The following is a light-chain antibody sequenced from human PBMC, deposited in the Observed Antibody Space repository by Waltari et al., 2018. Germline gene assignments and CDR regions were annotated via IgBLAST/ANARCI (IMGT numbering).Light chain of an antibody. CDR2: EGS. CDR1: SSDVGGYNL. Sequence: QSALTQPASVSGSPGQPTTTSSTGTSSDVGGYNLFSWYQQHPGKAPKLMIYEGSKRPSGVSNRFSGSKSGNTASLTISGLQAEDEADYYCCSYAGSSTWVFGGGTKLTVL. V-gene: IGLV2-23*01. J-gene: IGLJ3*02. CDR3: CSYAGSSTWV.